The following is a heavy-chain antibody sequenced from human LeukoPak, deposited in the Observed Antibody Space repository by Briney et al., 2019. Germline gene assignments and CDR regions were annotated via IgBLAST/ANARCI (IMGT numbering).Heavy chain of an antibody. CDR3: AKDDHYGDYLGLFDY. J-gene: IGHJ4*02. CDR2: ISGSGGST. D-gene: IGHD4-17*01. V-gene: IGHV3-23*01. Sequence: GGSLRLSCAASGFTFSSYAMSWVRQAPGKGLEWVSAISGSGGSTYYADSVKGRFTISRDNSKNTLYLQMNGLRAEDTAVYYCAKDDHYGDYLGLFDYWGQGTLVTVSS. CDR1: GFTFSSYA.